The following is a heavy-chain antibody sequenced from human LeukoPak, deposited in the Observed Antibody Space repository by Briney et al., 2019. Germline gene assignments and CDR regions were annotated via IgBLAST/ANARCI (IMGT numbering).Heavy chain of an antibody. J-gene: IGHJ3*02. CDR1: GFTFSSYS. D-gene: IGHD1-26*01. V-gene: IGHV3-48*04. Sequence: GGSLRLSCAASGFTFSSYSMNWVRQAPGKGLEWISYISGTSSTIYYADSVKGRFTISGDNAKNTQYLQMNSLRAEDTAVYYCARSGRGGAFDIWGQGTMVTVSS. CDR2: ISGTSSTI. CDR3: ARSGRGGAFDI.